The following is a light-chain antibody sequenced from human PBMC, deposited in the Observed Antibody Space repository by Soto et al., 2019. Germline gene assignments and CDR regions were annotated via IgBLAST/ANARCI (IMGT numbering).Light chain of an antibody. Sequence: QSVLTQPPSVSGAPGQRVTISCTGSSSNIGAGYDVHWYQHLAGAAPKLVIYGNTNRPSGVPDRFSGSKSGTSASLAITGLQAEDEADYYCQSYDSSLNNYVFATGTRSPS. CDR2: GNT. CDR3: QSYDSSLNNYV. J-gene: IGLJ1*01. CDR1: SSNIGAGYD. V-gene: IGLV1-40*01.